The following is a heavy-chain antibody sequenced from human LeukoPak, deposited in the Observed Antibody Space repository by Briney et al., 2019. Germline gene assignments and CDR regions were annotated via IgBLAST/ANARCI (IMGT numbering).Heavy chain of an antibody. V-gene: IGHV3-30*02. CDR2: IRYDGSNK. D-gene: IGHD1-26*01. Sequence: GGSLRLSCAASGFTFSNAWMSWVRQAPGKGLEWVAFIRYDGSNKYYADSVKGRFTISRDNSKNTLYLQMNSLRAEDTAVYYCAKPWEQGFDYWGQGTLVTVSS. CDR3: AKPWEQGFDY. CDR1: GFTFSNAW. J-gene: IGHJ4*02.